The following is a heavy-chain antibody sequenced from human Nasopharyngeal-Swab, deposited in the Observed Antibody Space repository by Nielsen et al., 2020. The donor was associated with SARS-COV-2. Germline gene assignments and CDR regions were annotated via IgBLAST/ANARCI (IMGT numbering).Heavy chain of an antibody. V-gene: IGHV4-59*08. J-gene: IGHJ4*02. CDR1: GGSISSYY. Sequence: SETLSLTCTVSGGSISSYYWSWIRQPPGKGLEWIGCIYYSGSTNYNPSLKSRVTISVDTSKNQFSLKLSSVTAADTAVYYCARLEYYFDYWGQGTLVTVSS. CDR2: IYYSGST. CDR3: ARLEYYFDY.